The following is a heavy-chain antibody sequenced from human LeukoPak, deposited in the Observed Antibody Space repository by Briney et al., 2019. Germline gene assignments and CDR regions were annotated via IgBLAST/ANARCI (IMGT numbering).Heavy chain of an antibody. J-gene: IGHJ4*02. V-gene: IGHV3-15*01. D-gene: IGHD2-2*01. CDR1: GFTFSNAW. CDR2: IKSKTDGGTT. CDR3: TTGPREYQLLSPDY. Sequence: GGSLRLSCAASGFTFSNAWMSWVRQAPGKGLEWVGRIKSKTDGGTTDYAAPVKGRFTISRDDSKNTLYLQMNSLKTEDTAVYYCTTGPREYQLLSPDYWGQGTLVTVSS.